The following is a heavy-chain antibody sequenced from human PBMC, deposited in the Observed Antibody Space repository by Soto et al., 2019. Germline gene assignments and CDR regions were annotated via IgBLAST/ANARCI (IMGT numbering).Heavy chain of an antibody. D-gene: IGHD2-15*01. J-gene: IGHJ5*02. V-gene: IGHV4-31*03. CDR3: ARGGYCSGGSCYHPLYNWFDP. CDR1: GGSISSGGYY. Sequence: SETLSLTCTVSGGSISSGGYYWSWIRPHPGKGLEWIGCIYYSGSTYYNPSLKSRVTISVDTSKNQFSLKLSSVTAADTAAYYCARGGYCSGGSCYHPLYNWFDPWGQGTLVTVSS. CDR2: IYYSGST.